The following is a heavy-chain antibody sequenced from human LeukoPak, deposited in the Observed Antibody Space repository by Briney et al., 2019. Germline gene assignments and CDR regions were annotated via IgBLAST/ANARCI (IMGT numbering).Heavy chain of an antibody. CDR3: ARDGSGSQAFDY. Sequence: GGSLRLSCAAFGFTVSSNYMSWVRQAPGKGLEWVSVIYSGGSTYYADSVKGRFTISRDNSKNTLYLQMNSLRAEDTAVYYCARDGSGSQAFDYWGQGTLVTVSS. J-gene: IGHJ4*02. D-gene: IGHD3-10*01. CDR2: IYSGGST. CDR1: GFTVSSNY. V-gene: IGHV3-66*01.